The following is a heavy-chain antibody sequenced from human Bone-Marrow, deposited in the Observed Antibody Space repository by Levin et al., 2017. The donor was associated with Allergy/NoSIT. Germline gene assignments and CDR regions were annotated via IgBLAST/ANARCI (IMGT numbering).Heavy chain of an antibody. CDR2: IRGYNGDT. V-gene: IGHV1-18*01. CDR3: ARYSDLGYQLPSTPFED. Sequence: PGESLKISCKSPIYTRNRYGFIWVRQAPGQGLEWMGWIRGYNGDTNYGQKFQGRVTMTTETSTNATYMELRGLRSDDTAIYYCARYSDLGYQLPSTPFEDWGPGTLVTVSS. CDR1: IYTRNRYG. D-gene: IGHD2-2*01. J-gene: IGHJ4*02.